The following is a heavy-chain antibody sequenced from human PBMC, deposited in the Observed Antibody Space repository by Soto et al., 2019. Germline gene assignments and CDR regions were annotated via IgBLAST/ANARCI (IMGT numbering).Heavy chain of an antibody. CDR1: GYIFSKYA. Sequence: VASVKVSCKASGYIFSKYAIHWVRQVPGHKLEWMGWLNVGTGNTKYSQKFQGRVTITRDTSATTAYMELHSLTSEDTAVYYCARESRDFFLWFDPWGQGTLVTVSS. V-gene: IGHV1-3*01. CDR2: LNVGTGNT. CDR3: ARESRDFFLWFDP. J-gene: IGHJ5*02.